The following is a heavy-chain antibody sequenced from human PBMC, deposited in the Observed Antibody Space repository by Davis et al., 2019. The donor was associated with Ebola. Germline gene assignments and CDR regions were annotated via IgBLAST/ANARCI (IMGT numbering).Heavy chain of an antibody. V-gene: IGHV4-39*01. Sequence: PSETLSLTCTVSGGSISSSSYYWGWIRQPPGKGLEWIGSIYYSGSTYYNPSLKSRVTISVDTSKNQFSLKLSSVTAADTAVYYCARPLFGLDSSGYYYDVLDYWGQGTLVTVSS. CDR2: IYYSGST. D-gene: IGHD3-22*01. CDR3: ARPLFGLDSSGYYYDVLDY. J-gene: IGHJ4*02. CDR1: GGSISSSSYY.